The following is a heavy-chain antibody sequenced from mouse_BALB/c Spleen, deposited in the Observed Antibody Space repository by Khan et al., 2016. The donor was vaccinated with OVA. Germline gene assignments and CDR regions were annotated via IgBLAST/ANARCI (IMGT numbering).Heavy chain of an antibody. CDR3: ARGAYYNGSSFDY. V-gene: IGHV14-3*02. CDR2: IDPANGKT. J-gene: IGHJ2*01. D-gene: IGHD1-1*01. CDR1: GFNIKDTY. Sequence: EVQLQQSGAELVKPGASVKLSCTASGFNIKDTYIHWVRQRPEQGLEWIGRIDPANGKTKYDPKFQDKATMTADTSSNTAYLHLSRLTSEDTAVYYCARGAYYNGSSFDYWGQGTTLKVSS.